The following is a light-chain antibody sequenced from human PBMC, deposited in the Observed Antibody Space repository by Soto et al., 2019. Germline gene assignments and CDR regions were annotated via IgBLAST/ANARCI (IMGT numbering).Light chain of an antibody. J-gene: IGLJ2*01. CDR3: CSYAGSYTFVV. CDR2: DVS. V-gene: IGLV2-11*01. Sequence: QSVLPQPRSVSGSPGQAVTISCTGTSSDVGGYNYVSWYQQHPGKAPKLMIYDVSTRPSGVPARFSGSKSGNTASLTISGLQAEDEADYYCCSYAGSYTFVVFGGGTKLTVL. CDR1: SSDVGGYNY.